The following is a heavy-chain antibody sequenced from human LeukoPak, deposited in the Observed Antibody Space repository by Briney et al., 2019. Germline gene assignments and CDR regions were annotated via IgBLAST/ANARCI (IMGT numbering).Heavy chain of an antibody. Sequence: SETLSLTCTASGGSISSSSYYWGWIRQPPGKGLEWIGSIYYSGSAYYYPSLKSRVTISVDTSKNQFSLKLSSVTAADTAVYFCARRNGASFDYWGQGTLVTVSS. CDR3: ARRNGASFDY. D-gene: IGHD2-8*01. J-gene: IGHJ4*02. CDR1: GGSISSSSYY. CDR2: IYYSGSA. V-gene: IGHV4-39*01.